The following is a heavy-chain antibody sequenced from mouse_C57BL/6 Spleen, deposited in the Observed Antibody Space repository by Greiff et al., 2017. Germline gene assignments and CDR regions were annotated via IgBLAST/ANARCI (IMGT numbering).Heavy chain of an antibody. CDR1: GYTFTSYW. V-gene: IGHV1-53*01. Sequence: QVQLQQPGTELVKPGASVKLSCKASGYTFTSYWMHWVKQRPGQGLEWIGNINPSNGGTNYNEKFKSKATLTVDKSSSTAYMQLSSLTSVDSAVYDCARSDGYYRAWFAYWGQGTLVTVSA. J-gene: IGHJ3*01. CDR3: ARSDGYYRAWFAY. D-gene: IGHD2-3*01. CDR2: INPSNGGT.